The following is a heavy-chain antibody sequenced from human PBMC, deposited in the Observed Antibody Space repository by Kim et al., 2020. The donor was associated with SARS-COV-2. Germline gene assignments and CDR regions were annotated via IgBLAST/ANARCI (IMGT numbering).Heavy chain of an antibody. V-gene: IGHV3-21*01. J-gene: IGHJ5*02. CDR1: GFTFSYYT. CDR3: TRDKGSSGSYSNWFDP. D-gene: IGHD3-10*01. CDR2: ISSSSSYI. Sequence: GGSLRLSCAASGFTFSYYTLNWVRQAPGKGLEWVSSISSSSSYIYYADSVKGRFTISRDNTKNSLYLQMNSLRAEDTAVYYCTRDKGSSGSYSNWFDPWGQGTLVTVSS.